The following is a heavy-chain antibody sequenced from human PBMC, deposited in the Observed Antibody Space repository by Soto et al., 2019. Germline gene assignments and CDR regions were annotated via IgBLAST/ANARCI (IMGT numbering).Heavy chain of an antibody. Sequence: GGSLRLSCAASGFTFSNYAMSWVRQAPGMGLEWVSTLGVRSTYYADSVKGRFTISRDNSNNALYLQMNSLRAEDTAVYYCAKGAVAGTYYYYGMDVWGQGTTVTVSS. V-gene: IGHV3-23*01. D-gene: IGHD6-19*01. CDR2: LGVRST. J-gene: IGHJ6*02. CDR1: GFTFSNYA. CDR3: AKGAVAGTYYYYGMDV.